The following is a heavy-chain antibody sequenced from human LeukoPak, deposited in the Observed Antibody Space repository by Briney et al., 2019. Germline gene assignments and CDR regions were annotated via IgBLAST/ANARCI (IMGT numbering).Heavy chain of an antibody. D-gene: IGHD6-19*01. Sequence: GESLRLSCAPSVFILSRYAMSWVRPAPRKGGEWVSRISDSGSSTYYADSVKGRFTISRDNSKNTLYLQLSRLGAEDTAVYYCAKVADSSGCYDAFDIWGLGTMVTVSS. J-gene: IGHJ3*02. CDR2: ISDSGSST. CDR1: VFILSRYA. CDR3: AKVADSSGCYDAFDI. V-gene: IGHV3-23*01.